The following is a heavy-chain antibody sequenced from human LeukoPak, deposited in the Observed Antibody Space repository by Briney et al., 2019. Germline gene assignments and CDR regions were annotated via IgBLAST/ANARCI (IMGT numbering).Heavy chain of an antibody. D-gene: IGHD5-18*01. CDR3: ARGYSYGYIRY. CDR2: SGSGGDT. J-gene: IGHJ4*02. V-gene: IGHV3-23*01. CDR1: GFTFSNYA. Sequence: GGSLRLSCVASGFTFSNYAMNWVRQAPGKGLEWVSVSGSGGDTYYVDSVKGRFTISRDNSKNTLYLQMNSLRAEDTAVYYCARGYSYGYIRYWGQGTLVTVSS.